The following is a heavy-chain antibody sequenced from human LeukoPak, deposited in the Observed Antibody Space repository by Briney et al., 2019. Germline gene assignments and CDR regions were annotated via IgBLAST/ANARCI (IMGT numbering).Heavy chain of an antibody. D-gene: IGHD1-26*01. J-gene: IGHJ4*02. CDR1: GFTFSSYA. Sequence: GGSLRLSGAASGFTFSSYAMSWVRQAPGKGLEWVSVIYSGGSTYYADSVKGRFTISRDNSKNTLYLQMNSLRAEDTAVYYCARDLSGSYYFDYWGQGTLVTVSS. V-gene: IGHV3-66*01. CDR2: IYSGGST. CDR3: ARDLSGSYYFDY.